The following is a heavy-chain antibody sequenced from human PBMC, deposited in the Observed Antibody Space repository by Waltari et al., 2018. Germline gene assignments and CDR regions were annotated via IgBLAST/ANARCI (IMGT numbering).Heavy chain of an antibody. D-gene: IGHD3-10*01. V-gene: IGHV1-18*01. Sequence: QVQLVQSGAEVKKPGASVKVSCKASGYTFTSYGISWVRQAPGQGLEWMGWISAYNGNTNYAQKPQGRFTMTTDTSTSTAYIELRSLRSDDTAVYYCAREKTPYGSGTDAFDIWGQGTMVTVSS. CDR2: ISAYNGNT. CDR1: GYTFTSYG. CDR3: AREKTPYGSGTDAFDI. J-gene: IGHJ3*02.